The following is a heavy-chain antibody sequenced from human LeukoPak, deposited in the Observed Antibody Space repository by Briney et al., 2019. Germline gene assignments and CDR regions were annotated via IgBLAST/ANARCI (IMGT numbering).Heavy chain of an antibody. CDR2: IGTAGDT. J-gene: IGHJ4*02. V-gene: IGHV3-13*01. CDR3: ARASRYCSGGSCYRFFDY. Sequence: PGGSLRLSCAASRFTFSSYDMHWVRQATGKGLEWVSAIGTAGDTYYPGSVKGRFTISRENAKNSLYLHMNSLRAGDTAVYYCARASRYCSGGSCYRFFDYWGQGTLVTVSS. D-gene: IGHD2-15*01. CDR1: RFTFSSYD.